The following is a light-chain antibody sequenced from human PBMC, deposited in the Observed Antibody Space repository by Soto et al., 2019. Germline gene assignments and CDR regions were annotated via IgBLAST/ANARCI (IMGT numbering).Light chain of an antibody. J-gene: IGKJ1*01. V-gene: IGKV3-20*01. CDR3: QQYGSSPWT. CDR1: QSVRSSY. CDR2: GAS. Sequence: EIVLTQSPAILSLSAGESATLXXRASQSVRSSYLAWYQQKPGQAPRXXIYGASSRATGIPDRFSGSGAGTDFTLTISRLEPEDFAVYYCQQYGSSPWTFGQGTKVDIK.